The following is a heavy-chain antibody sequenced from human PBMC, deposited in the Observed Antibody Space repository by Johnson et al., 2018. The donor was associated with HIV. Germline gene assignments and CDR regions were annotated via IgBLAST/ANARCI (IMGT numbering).Heavy chain of an antibody. CDR1: GFTFNSYG. CDR2: IRYDGTNK. D-gene: IGHD6-25*01. CDR3: ARAPPGGAFDI. Sequence: QVQLVESGGGVVQPGGSLRLSCAASGFTFNSYGMHWVRQAPGKGLEWVAFIRYDGTNKYYVDSVKGRFTISRDNAKNSVYLQMNSLRAEDTAVYYCARAPPGGAFDIWGQGTMVTVSS. V-gene: IGHV3-30*02. J-gene: IGHJ3*02.